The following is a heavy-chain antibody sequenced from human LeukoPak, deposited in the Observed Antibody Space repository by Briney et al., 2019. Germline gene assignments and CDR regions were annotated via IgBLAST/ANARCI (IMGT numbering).Heavy chain of an antibody. CDR2: INPNSGGT. Sequence: ASVKVSCKASRYTFTGYYMHWVRQAPGQGLEWMGWINPNSGGTDYAQKFQGRVTMTRDTSISTAYMELSRLRSDDTAVYYCARVFGIAARCFDYWGQGTLVTVSS. CDR1: RYTFTGYY. J-gene: IGHJ4*02. D-gene: IGHD6-6*01. V-gene: IGHV1-2*02. CDR3: ARVFGIAARCFDY.